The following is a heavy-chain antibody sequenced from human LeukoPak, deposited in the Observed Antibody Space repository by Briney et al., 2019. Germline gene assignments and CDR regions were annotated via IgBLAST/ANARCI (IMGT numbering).Heavy chain of an antibody. V-gene: IGHV4-59*01. CDR2: IYYSGST. CDR3: ARVGIAAAGDAFDI. D-gene: IGHD6-13*01. Sequence: SETLCLTCTVSGGSISSYYWSWIRQPPGKGLEWIGYIYYSGSTNYNPSLTSRVTISVDTSKNQFSLKLSSVTSADTAVYYCARVGIAAAGDAFDIWGQGTMVTVSS. CDR1: GGSISSYY. J-gene: IGHJ3*02.